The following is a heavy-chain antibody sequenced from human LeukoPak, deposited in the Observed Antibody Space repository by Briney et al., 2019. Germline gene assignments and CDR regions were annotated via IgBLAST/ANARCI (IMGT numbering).Heavy chain of an antibody. CDR3: ARGRRSRYYYDSSGYYYFDY. CDR2: INHSGST. V-gene: IGHV4-34*01. CDR1: GGSFSGYY. D-gene: IGHD3-22*01. Sequence: SETLSLTCAVYGGSFSGYYWSWIRQPPGKGLEWIGEINHSGSTNYNPSLKSRVTISVDTSKNQFSLELSSVTAADTAVYYCARGRRSRYYYDSSGYYYFDYWGQGTLVTVSS. J-gene: IGHJ4*02.